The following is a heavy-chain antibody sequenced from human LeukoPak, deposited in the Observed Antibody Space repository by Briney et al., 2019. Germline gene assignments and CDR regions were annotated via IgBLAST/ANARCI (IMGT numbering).Heavy chain of an antibody. CDR3: VTLRVSTVRDSFDL. D-gene: IGHD5/OR15-5a*01. V-gene: IGHV3-7*01. J-gene: IGHJ3*01. CDR1: GFAFDVYW. CDR2: IKKDGSVR. Sequence: GGSLRLTCAASGFAFDVYWMTWVRQAPGKGLEWVGNIKKDGSVRQYADAVRGRFTVSRDNSKNSLYLQMNSLRADDTAVYYCVTLRVSTVRDSFDLWGQGTMVTVSS.